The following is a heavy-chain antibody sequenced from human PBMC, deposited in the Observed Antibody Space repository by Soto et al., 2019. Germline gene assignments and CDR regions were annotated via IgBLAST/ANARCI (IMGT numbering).Heavy chain of an antibody. V-gene: IGHV1-69*01. J-gene: IGHJ5*02. CDR1: GGTFSSYA. Sequence: QVQLVQSGAEVKKPGSSVKVSCKASGGTFSSYAISWVRQAPGQGLEWMGGIIPIFGTANYAQKFQGRVTITADESTSTAYMELSSLRSEDTAVYYCARDACLCSDYSNSFHWFDPWGQGTLVTVSS. CDR2: IIPIFGTA. CDR3: ARDACLCSDYSNSFHWFDP. D-gene: IGHD4-4*01.